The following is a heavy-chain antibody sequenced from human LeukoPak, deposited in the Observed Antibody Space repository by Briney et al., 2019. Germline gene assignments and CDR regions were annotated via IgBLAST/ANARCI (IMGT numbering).Heavy chain of an antibody. CDR3: ARLRHGNYGDYYGLIFYYYYYYMDV. D-gene: IGHD4-17*01. Sequence: GASVKVSCKASGYTFTGYYMHWVRQAPGQGLEWMGWINPNSGGTNYAQKFQGRVTMTRDTSISTAYMELSRLRSDDTAVYYCARLRHGNYGDYYGLIFYYYYYYMDVWGKGTTVTISS. V-gene: IGHV1-2*02. J-gene: IGHJ6*03. CDR2: INPNSGGT. CDR1: GYTFTGYY.